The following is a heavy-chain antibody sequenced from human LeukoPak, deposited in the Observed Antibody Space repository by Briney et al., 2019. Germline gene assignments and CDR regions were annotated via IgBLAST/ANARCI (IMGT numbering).Heavy chain of an antibody. V-gene: IGHV1-18*01. CDR1: GYTFTSYG. D-gene: IGHD3-22*01. J-gene: IGHJ4*02. CDR2: ISAYNGNT. Sequence: ASVKVSCKASGYTFTSYGISWVREAPGQALEWMGWISAYNGNTNYAQKLQGRVTMTTDTSTSTAYMELRSLRSDDTAVYYCARGVRYYDSSGSFDYWGQGTLVTVSS. CDR3: ARGVRYYDSSGSFDY.